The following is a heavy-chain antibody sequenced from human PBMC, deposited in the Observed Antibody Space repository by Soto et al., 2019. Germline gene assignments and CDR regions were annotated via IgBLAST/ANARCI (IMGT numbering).Heavy chain of an antibody. CDR1: GFTFXSYA. J-gene: IGHJ4*02. CDR3: TVTTPIDY. CDR2: ISYDGSNK. Sequence: QVQLVESGGGVVQPGRSLRLSCAASGFTFXSYAMHWVRQAPGKGLEWVAVISYDGSNKYYADSVKGRFTISRDNSKNTLYLQMNSLRAEDTAVYYCTVTTPIDYWGQGTLVTVSS. D-gene: IGHD4-4*01. V-gene: IGHV3-30-3*01.